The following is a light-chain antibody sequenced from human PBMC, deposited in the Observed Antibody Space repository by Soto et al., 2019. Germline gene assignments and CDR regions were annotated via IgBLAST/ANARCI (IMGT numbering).Light chain of an antibody. Sequence: SVLPQPPSSSGSPGQSVAISCTGTSSDVGGYNYVSWYQQYPGKAPKLIMYEVTKRPSGVPDRFSGSKSGNTASLTVSGLQAEDEADYYCCSYVGSNNYVFGTGTKVTVL. J-gene: IGLJ1*01. V-gene: IGLV2-8*01. CDR2: EVT. CDR1: SSDVGGYNY. CDR3: CSYVGSNNYV.